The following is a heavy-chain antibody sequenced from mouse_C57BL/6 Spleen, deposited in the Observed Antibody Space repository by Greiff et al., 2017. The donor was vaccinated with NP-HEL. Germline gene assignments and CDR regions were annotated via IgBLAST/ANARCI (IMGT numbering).Heavy chain of an antibody. J-gene: IGHJ2*01. Sequence: EVQLQQSGPELVKPGDSVKISCKASGYSFTGYFMNWVMQSHGKSLEWIGRINPYNGDTFYNQKFKGKATLTVDKSSSTANMELRRLTSEDSAVYYCARYDYDEGYFDYWGQGTTLTVSS. CDR3: ARYDYDEGYFDY. D-gene: IGHD2-4*01. CDR1: GYSFTGYF. V-gene: IGHV1-20*01. CDR2: INPYNGDT.